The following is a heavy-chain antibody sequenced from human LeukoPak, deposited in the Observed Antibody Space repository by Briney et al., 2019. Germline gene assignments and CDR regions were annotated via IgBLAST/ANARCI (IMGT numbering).Heavy chain of an antibody. CDR3: AKAPRGSSHYYYMDV. CDR2: IRYDGLNT. CDR1: GFTFSSYG. Sequence: SGGSLRLSCATSGFTFSSYGMHWVRQAPGKGLEWVSFIRYDGLNTFYADSVKGRFTISRDNSKNTLDQQMNSLRAEDTAVYYCAKAPRGSSHYYYMDVWGKGTTVTVSS. J-gene: IGHJ6*03. D-gene: IGHD6-6*01. V-gene: IGHV3-30*02.